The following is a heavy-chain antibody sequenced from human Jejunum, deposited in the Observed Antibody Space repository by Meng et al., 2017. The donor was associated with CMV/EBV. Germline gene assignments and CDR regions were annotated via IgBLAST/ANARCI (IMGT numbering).Heavy chain of an antibody. Sequence: SGFTFSDHYMDWVRQAPGKGLEWVAVLWYDGSRKYFADSVQGRFSISRDDSKNTVYLQMNSLRAEDTAVYYCARDNDGSSHYSQFDYWGQGTLVTVSS. V-gene: IGHV3-33*01. CDR2: LWYDGSRK. J-gene: IGHJ4*02. CDR3: ARDNDGSSHYSQFDY. CDR1: GFTFSDHY. D-gene: IGHD3-22*01.